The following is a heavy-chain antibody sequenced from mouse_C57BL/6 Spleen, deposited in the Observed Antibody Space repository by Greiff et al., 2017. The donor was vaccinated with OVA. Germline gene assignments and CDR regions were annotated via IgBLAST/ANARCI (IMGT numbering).Heavy chain of an antibody. CDR1: GYTFTSYT. V-gene: IGHV1-4*01. CDR3: ARPFLRYFDV. CDR2: INPSSGYT. J-gene: IGHJ1*03. Sequence: LEESGAELARPGASVKMSCKASGYTFTSYTMHWVKQRPGQGLEWIGYINPSSGYTKYNQKFKDKATLTADKSSSTAYMQLSSLTSEDSAVYYCARPFLRYFDVWGTGTTVTVSS.